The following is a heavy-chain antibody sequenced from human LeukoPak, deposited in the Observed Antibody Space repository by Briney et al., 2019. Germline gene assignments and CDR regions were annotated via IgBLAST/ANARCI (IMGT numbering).Heavy chain of an antibody. Sequence: PGGSLRLSCAASGFTFSSYWMSWVRQAPGKGLEWVANTKQDGSEKYYVDSVKGRFTISRDNAKNSLYLQMNSLRAEDTAVYYCARAPDVSLVVAALDYWGQGTLVTVSS. J-gene: IGHJ4*02. V-gene: IGHV3-7*01. D-gene: IGHD2-15*01. CDR2: TKQDGSEK. CDR3: ARAPDVSLVVAALDY. CDR1: GFTFSSYW.